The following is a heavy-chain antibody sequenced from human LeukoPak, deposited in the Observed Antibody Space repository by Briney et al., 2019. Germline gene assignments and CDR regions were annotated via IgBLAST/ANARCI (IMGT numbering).Heavy chain of an antibody. CDR3: AKGRSAGSVFGVVIDDY. Sequence: GGSLRLSCAASAFTFSLYGMHWVRQAPGKGLEWVTLIWSDGSNKYYADSVKGRFTISRDNSKNTLYLQMNSLRAEDTAVYYCAKGRSAGSVFGVVIDDYWGQGTLVTVSS. V-gene: IGHV3-30*02. CDR1: AFTFSLYG. J-gene: IGHJ4*02. CDR2: IWSDGSNK. D-gene: IGHD3-3*01.